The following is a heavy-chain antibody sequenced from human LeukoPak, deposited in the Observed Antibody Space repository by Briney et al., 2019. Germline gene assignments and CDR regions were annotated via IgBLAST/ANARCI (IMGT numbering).Heavy chain of an antibody. J-gene: IGHJ4*02. CDR3: ARELVGAVAGFDY. V-gene: IGHV3-74*01. CDR1: GFTFSSYW. Sequence: GGSLRLSCAASGFTFSSYWMHWVRQAPGKGLVWVSRINSDGSSTSYADSVKGRFTISRDNDKNTLYLQMNSLRAEDTAVYYCARELVGAVAGFDYWGQGTLVTVSS. CDR2: INSDGSST. D-gene: IGHD6-19*01.